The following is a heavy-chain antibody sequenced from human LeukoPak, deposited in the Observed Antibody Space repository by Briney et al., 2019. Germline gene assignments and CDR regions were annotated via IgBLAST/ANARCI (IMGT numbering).Heavy chain of an antibody. J-gene: IGHJ4*02. CDR3: ARDLSSSGYYSSSSH. V-gene: IGHV1-18*01. D-gene: IGHD3-22*01. CDR2: ISAYNGNT. Sequence: ASVKVSCKASGYTFTSYGISWVRQAPGQGLEWMGWISAYNGNTNYAQKLQGRVTMTTDTSTSTAYMELRSLRSDDTAVYYCARDLSSSGYYSSSSHWGQGTLVTVFS. CDR1: GYTFTSYG.